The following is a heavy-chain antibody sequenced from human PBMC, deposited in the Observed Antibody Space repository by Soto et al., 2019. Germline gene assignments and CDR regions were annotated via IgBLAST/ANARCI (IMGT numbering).Heavy chain of an antibody. D-gene: IGHD1-26*01. CDR1: GFTFDDYC. J-gene: IGHJ4*02. CDR2: VNWNGGST. CDR3: VRGASLNFDY. Sequence: GGSLRLSCAASGFTFDDYCMSWARQAPGKGLEWVSGVNWNGGSTGYADSVKGRFTISRDNAKNSLYLQMNSLSAEDTAFYYCVRGASLNFDYWGQGTLVTVSS. V-gene: IGHV3-20*04.